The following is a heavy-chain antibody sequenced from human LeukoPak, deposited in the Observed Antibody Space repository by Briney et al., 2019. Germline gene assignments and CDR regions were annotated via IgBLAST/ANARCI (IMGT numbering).Heavy chain of an antibody. CDR1: GGTFSSYA. CDR2: IIPIFGTA. CDR3: ATRRRSILYYYYMDV. Sequence: ASVKVSCKASGGTFSSYAISWVRQAPGQGLEWMGGIIPIFGTANYAQKFQGRVTITADKSTSTAYMELSSLRSEDTAVYYCATRRRSILYYYYMDVWGKGTTVTVSS. J-gene: IGHJ6*03. V-gene: IGHV1-69*06. D-gene: IGHD1-1*01.